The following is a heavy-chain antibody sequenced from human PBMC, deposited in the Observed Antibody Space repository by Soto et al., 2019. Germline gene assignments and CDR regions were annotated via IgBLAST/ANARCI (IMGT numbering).Heavy chain of an antibody. V-gene: IGHV3-30-3*01. D-gene: IGHD6-6*01. CDR2: ISYDGSEK. J-gene: IGHJ4*02. Sequence: QVQLVESGGGVVQPGRSLRLSCAASGFTFSRHAMHWVRQAPVKGLEWVAVISYDGSEKYYADSVKGRFTISRDSSKNTLYLQMDSLGPEDTAEYYCAREVGGSSPPGWGQGTLVTVFS. CDR1: GFTFSRHA. CDR3: AREVGGSSPPG.